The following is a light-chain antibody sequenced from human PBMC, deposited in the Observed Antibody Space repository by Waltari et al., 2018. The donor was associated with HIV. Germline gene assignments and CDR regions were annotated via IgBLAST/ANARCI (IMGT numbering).Light chain of an antibody. CDR1: QSISTY. V-gene: IGKV1-39*01. Sequence: ITCRASQSISTYLNWYQQKPGKAPKLLIYGAFSLQSGVPSGFSGSGSGTDFTLTITSLQPEDFATYYCQQSYNIPLTFGGGTKVEL. CDR2: GAF. CDR3: QQSYNIPLT. J-gene: IGKJ4*01.